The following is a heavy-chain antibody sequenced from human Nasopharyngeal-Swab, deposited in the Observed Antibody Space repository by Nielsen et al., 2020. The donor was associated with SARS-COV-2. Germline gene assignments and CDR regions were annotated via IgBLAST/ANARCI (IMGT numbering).Heavy chain of an antibody. D-gene: IGHD3-22*01. J-gene: IGHJ4*02. CDR3: ANRVYYYDSSGYRQTALFDY. CDR2: INHSGST. Sequence: WIRQPPGKGLEWIGEINHSGSTNYNPSLKSRVTISVDTSKNQFSLKLSSVTAADTAVYYCANRVYYYDSSGYRQTALFDYWGQGTLVTVSS. V-gene: IGHV4-34*01.